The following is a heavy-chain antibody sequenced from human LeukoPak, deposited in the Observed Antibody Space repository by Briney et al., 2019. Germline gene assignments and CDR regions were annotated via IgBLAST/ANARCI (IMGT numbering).Heavy chain of an antibody. CDR2: IIPILGIA. CDR1: GGTFSSYA. D-gene: IGHD3-10*01. Sequence: GASVKVSCKASGGTFSSYAISWVRQAPGQGLEWMGRIIPILGIANYAQKFQGRVTITADKSTSTAYMELSSQRSEDTAVYYCARERGSGSPYYFDYWGQGTLVTVSS. V-gene: IGHV1-69*04. J-gene: IGHJ4*02. CDR3: ARERGSGSPYYFDY.